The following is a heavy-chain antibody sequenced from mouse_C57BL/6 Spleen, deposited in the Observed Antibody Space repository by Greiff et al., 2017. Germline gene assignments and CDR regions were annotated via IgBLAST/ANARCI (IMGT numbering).Heavy chain of an antibody. J-gene: IGHJ1*03. Sequence: VQLQQSGAELVKPGASVKMSCKASGYTFTSYWITWVKQRPGQGLAWIGDLYPGSCSTSYNEKFQSKATLTVDTSSSTAYMQLSSLTSEDSAVYYCSSSVYYGSSHWYVDVWGTWTTGTVSS. V-gene: IGHV1-55*01. D-gene: IGHD1-1*01. CDR2: LYPGSCST. CDR1: GYTFTSYW. CDR3: SSSVYYGSSHWYVDV.